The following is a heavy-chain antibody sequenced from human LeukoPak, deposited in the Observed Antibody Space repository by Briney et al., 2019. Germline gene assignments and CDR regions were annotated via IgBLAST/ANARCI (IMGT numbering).Heavy chain of an antibody. CDR2: ISSGSSTI. Sequence: GGSLRLSCVGSGFTFNSYSMNWVRQAPGKGLEWVSYISSGSSTIYYADSVRGRFTISRDNSKNTLYLQMNSLRAEGTAVYYCARDTYYYNSSAFYHYYYGMDVWGQGTTVTVSS. D-gene: IGHD3-22*01. J-gene: IGHJ6*02. CDR1: GFTFNSYS. V-gene: IGHV3-48*01. CDR3: ARDTYYYNSSAFYHYYYGMDV.